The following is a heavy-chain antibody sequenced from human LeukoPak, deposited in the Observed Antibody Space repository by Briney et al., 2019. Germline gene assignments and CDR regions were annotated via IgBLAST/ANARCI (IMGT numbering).Heavy chain of an antibody. Sequence: GGSLRLSCAASGFTFSVYVMSWVRQAPGKGLEWVSGISGSGGGAYYADSVKGRFTISRDNSKNTLYLRMNSLRAEDTAVYHCAKIPDDPNRFDYWGQGTLVTVSS. CDR2: ISGSGGGA. D-gene: IGHD5-24*01. V-gene: IGHV3-23*01. J-gene: IGHJ4*02. CDR1: GFTFSVYV. CDR3: AKIPDDPNRFDY.